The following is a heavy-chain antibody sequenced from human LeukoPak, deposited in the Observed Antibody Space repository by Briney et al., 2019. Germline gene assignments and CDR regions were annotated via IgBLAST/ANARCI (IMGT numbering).Heavy chain of an antibody. CDR2: IYSGGST. V-gene: IGHV3-66*01. D-gene: IGHD3-9*01. CDR1: GFTVSSNY. J-gene: IGHJ4*02. CDR3: ARLRYFDWLPDY. Sequence: GGSLRLSCAASGFTVSSNYMSWVRQAPGKGLEWVSVIYSGGSTYYADSVKGRLTISRDNSKNTLYLQMNSLRAEDTAVYYCARLRYFDWLPDYWGQGTLVTVSS.